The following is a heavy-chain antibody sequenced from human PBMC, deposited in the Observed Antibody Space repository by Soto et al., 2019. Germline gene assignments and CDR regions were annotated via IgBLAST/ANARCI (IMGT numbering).Heavy chain of an antibody. CDR2: IYYSGST. CDR3: ARQPGAGLLTYDILTGWSENWFDP. D-gene: IGHD3-9*01. J-gene: IGHJ5*02. Sequence: SETLSLTCIVSGGSISSYYWSWIRQPPGKGLEWIGYIYYSGSTNYNPSLKSRVTISVDTSKNQFSLKLSSVTAADTAVYYCARQPGAGLLTYDILTGWSENWFDPWGQGTLVTVSS. V-gene: IGHV4-59*01. CDR1: GGSISSYY.